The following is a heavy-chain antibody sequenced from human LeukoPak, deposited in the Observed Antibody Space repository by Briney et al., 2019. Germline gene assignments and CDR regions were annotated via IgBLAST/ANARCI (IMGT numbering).Heavy chain of an antibody. Sequence: SVKVSCKASGGTFSSYAISWVRQAPGQGLEWMGGIIPIFGTANYAQKFQGRVTITADESTSTAYMELSSLRSEDTAVYYCARKAGGQWLEPYYFDYWGQGTLVTVSS. D-gene: IGHD6-19*01. CDR2: IIPIFGTA. CDR3: ARKAGGQWLEPYYFDY. J-gene: IGHJ4*02. CDR1: GGTFSSYA. V-gene: IGHV1-69*13.